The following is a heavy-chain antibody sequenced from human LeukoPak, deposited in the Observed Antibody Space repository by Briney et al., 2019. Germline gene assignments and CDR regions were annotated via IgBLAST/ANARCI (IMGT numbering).Heavy chain of an antibody. V-gene: IGHV4-59*08. D-gene: IGHD6-19*01. CDR1: GGSISTYY. J-gene: IGHJ3*02. Sequence: SETLSLTCTVSGGSISTYYWSWIRHPPGEGVEWIGNIYYRGSTNYNPSLKSRVTISVDTSKNQFSLKLSSVTAADTAIYYCARPYSSGWRGAFDIWGQETMVTVSS. CDR3: ARPYSSGWRGAFDI. CDR2: IYYRGST.